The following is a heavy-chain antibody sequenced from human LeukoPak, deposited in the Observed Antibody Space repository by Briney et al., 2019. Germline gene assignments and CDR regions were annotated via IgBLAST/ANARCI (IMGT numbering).Heavy chain of an antibody. V-gene: IGHV1-69*13. J-gene: IGHJ4*02. CDR1: GGTFSSYA. CDR2: IIPFFGTA. CDR3: ARDLTLYSSSSDNRPTDDY. D-gene: IGHD6-6*01. Sequence: SVKVSCKASGGTFSSYAISWVRQAPGQGLEWMGGIIPFFGTANYAQKFQGRVTITADESTSTAYMERSSLRSEDTAVYYWARDLTLYSSSSDNRPTDDYWGQGTLVTVSS.